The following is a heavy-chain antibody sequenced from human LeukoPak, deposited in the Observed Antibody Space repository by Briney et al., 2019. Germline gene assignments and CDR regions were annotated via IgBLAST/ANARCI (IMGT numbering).Heavy chain of an antibody. V-gene: IGHV4-59*01. CDR1: GGAISSYY. D-gene: IGHD4-17*01. Sequence: SETLSLTCTVSGGAISSYYWSWIRQPPGKGLEWIAYIHYSGNTNYSPSLKSRVTISVDTSKNQFSLRLTSVTAADTAVYYCARSGTVTNFDYWGQGTLVTVSA. J-gene: IGHJ4*02. CDR2: IHYSGNT. CDR3: ARSGTVTNFDY.